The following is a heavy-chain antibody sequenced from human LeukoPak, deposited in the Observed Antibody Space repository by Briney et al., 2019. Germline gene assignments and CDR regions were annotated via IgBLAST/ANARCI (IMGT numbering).Heavy chain of an antibody. CDR3: ARVGYSSSWYSYYGMDV. Sequence: SVKVSCKASGGTFSSYAISWVRQAPGQGLEWMGGIIPIFGTANYAQKFQGRVTITADESTSTAYMELSSLRSEDTAVYYCARVGYSSSWYSYYGMDVWGQGTTVTVSS. J-gene: IGHJ6*02. V-gene: IGHV1-69*13. CDR1: GGTFSSYA. D-gene: IGHD6-13*01. CDR2: IIPIFGTA.